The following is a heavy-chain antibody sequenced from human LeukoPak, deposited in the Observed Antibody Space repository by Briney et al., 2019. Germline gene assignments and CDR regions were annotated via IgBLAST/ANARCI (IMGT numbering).Heavy chain of an antibody. Sequence: GGPLRLSCAASGFTFSSYAMHWVRQAPGKGLEYVSAISTDGGSTSYGKTVKGRFIISRDNSKSTLYLQMGSLRAEDVAMYYCARGRFYCGGGSCYLDVFDVWGQGTLVIVSS. CDR3: ARGRFYCGGGSCYLDVFDV. D-gene: IGHD2-15*01. CDR2: ISTDGGST. V-gene: IGHV3-64*01. J-gene: IGHJ3*01. CDR1: GFTFSSYA.